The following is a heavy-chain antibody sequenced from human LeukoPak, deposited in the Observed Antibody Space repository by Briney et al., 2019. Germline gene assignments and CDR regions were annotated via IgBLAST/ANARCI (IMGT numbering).Heavy chain of an antibody. CDR3: AKDPRYFDWLLLGNWFDP. V-gene: IGHV3-23*01. Sequence: GGSLRLSCAASGFTFSSYAMGWVRQAPGKGLEWVSAISGSGGSTYYADSAKGRFTISRDNSKNTLYLQMNSLRAEDTAVYYCAKDPRYFDWLLLGNWFDPWGQGTLVTVSS. CDR1: GFTFSSYA. J-gene: IGHJ5*02. CDR2: ISGSGGST. D-gene: IGHD3-9*01.